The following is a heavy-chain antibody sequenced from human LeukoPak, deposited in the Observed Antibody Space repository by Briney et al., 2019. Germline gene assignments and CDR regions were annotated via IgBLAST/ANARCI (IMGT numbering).Heavy chain of an antibody. Sequence: LASETLSLTCTVSGYSISSGYYWGWVRQSPGKGLEWVSHVSGNGGTTYYADSVKGRFTVSRDNSKNTLHLQMNNLRAEDTAIYYCAKDRETFCGGDCYSYGFDIWGLGSFVTVSS. D-gene: IGHD2-21*02. V-gene: IGHV3-23*01. CDR3: AKDRETFCGGDCYSYGFDI. J-gene: IGHJ3*02. CDR2: VSGNGGTT. CDR1: GYSISSGYY.